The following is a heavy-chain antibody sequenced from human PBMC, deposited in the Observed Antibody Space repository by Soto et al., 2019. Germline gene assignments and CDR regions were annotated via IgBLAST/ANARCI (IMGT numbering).Heavy chain of an antibody. J-gene: IGHJ5*02. D-gene: IGHD1-7*01. V-gene: IGHV1-58*02. CDR2: IVVGSGNT. CDR3: AASNWNYSRGGTSWFDP. CDR1: GFTFTSSA. Sequence: GVSVKVSCKASGFTFTSSAMQWVRQARGQRLEWIGWIVVGSGNTNYAQKFQERVTITRDMSTSTAYMELSSLRSEDTAVYYCAASNWNYSRGGTSWFDPWGQGTLVTVSS.